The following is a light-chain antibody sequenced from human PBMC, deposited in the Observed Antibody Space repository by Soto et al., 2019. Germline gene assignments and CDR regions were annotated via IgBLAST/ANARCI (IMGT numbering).Light chain of an antibody. CDR3: GSWDSSLSASV. CDR1: SSNIGGNS. Sequence: QSVLTQPPSVSAAPGQKVTISCSGSSSNIGGNSVSWYQQLPGTAPKLLIYDDNKRPSGIPDRFSGSKSGTSATLGITGFQTGDEADYYCGSWDSSLSASVFGTGPNATVL. J-gene: IGLJ1*01. CDR2: DDN. V-gene: IGLV1-51*01.